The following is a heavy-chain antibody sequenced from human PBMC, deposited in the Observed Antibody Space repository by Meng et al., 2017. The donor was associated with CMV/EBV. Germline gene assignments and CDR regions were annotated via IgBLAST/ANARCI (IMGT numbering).Heavy chain of an antibody. CDR3: AKDGEWELPILEYYFDY. CDR1: GFTFSSYA. D-gene: IGHD1-26*01. Sequence: GESLKISCAASGFTFSSYAMSWVRQAPGKGLEWVSAISGSGGSTYYADSVKGRFTISRDNSKNTLYLQMNSLRAEDTAVYYCAKDGEWELPILEYYFDYWGQGTLVTVSS. J-gene: IGHJ4*02. V-gene: IGHV3-23*01. CDR2: ISGSGGST.